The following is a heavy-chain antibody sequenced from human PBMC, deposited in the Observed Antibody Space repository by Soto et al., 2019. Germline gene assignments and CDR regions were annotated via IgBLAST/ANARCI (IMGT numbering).Heavy chain of an antibody. Sequence: SETLSLTCTVSGGSITSSEYYWAWIRQPPGKGLQFVGTIYYSGSSYSNPSLKSRLSMSVDTSKNQFSLTMKSVTAADTGVYFCAKQGDGYNYSDNWFDPWGQGAVVTVSS. V-gene: IGHV4-39*01. D-gene: IGHD5-12*01. CDR2: IYYSGSS. CDR3: AKQGDGYNYSDNWFDP. CDR1: GGSITSSEYY. J-gene: IGHJ5*02.